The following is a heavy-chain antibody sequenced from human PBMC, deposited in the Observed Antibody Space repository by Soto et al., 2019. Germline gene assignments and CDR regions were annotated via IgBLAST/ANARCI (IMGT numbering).Heavy chain of an antibody. V-gene: IGHV4-34*01. D-gene: IGHD3-10*01. Sequence: KQSQTLSLTCAVYGGSFSGYYWSWIRQPPGKGLEWIGEINHSGSTNYNPSLKSRVTISVDTSKNQFSLKLSSVTAADTAVYYCARSKLLWFGELFFHAWFDPWGQGTLVTVSS. CDR3: ARSKLLWFGELFFHAWFDP. CDR2: INHSGST. J-gene: IGHJ5*02. CDR1: GGSFSGYY.